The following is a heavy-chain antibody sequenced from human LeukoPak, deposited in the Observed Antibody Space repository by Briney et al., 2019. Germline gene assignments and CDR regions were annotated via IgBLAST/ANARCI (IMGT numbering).Heavy chain of an antibody. CDR2: ISWNSGSI. CDR3: AKDRYYDSSGYYFYPLDY. CDR1: GFTFDHYA. Sequence: GGSLRLSCAASGFTFDHYAMHWVRHAPGKGLEWVSGISWNSGSIGYAESVKGRFTISRDNAKNTLYLQMNSLRAEDTAVYYCAKDRYYDSSGYYFYPLDYWGQGTLVTVSS. V-gene: IGHV3-9*01. J-gene: IGHJ4*02. D-gene: IGHD3-22*01.